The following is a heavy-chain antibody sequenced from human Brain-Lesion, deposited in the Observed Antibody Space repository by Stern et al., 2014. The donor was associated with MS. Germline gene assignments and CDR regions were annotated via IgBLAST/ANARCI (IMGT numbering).Heavy chain of an antibody. CDR3: ARGRVVPGFQYYATDV. CDR2: IFNRGST. D-gene: IGHD2-2*01. V-gene: IGHV4-61*02. CDR1: GGSISSGGYY. J-gene: IGHJ6*02. Sequence: QVQLQESGPGLVKPSQTLSLSCTVSGGSISSGGYYWSWIRQPAGQGLEGIGRIFNRGSTSYHPSLKSRVPISIDTSKTQFSLRLNSMTAADTAVYYCARGRVVPGFQYYATDVWGQGTTVIVSS.